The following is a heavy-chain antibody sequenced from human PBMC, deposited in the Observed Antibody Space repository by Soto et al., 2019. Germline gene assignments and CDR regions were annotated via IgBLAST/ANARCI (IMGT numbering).Heavy chain of an antibody. V-gene: IGHV4-59*01. D-gene: IGHD3-9*01. CDR2: IYYTGST. CDR1: GGSISSYY. J-gene: IGHJ4*02. CDR3: ARTNDIVSGYYLYYFDY. Sequence: SETLSLTCTASGGSISSYYWSWIQQPPWKGLEWIGYIYYTGSTNYNPSLKSRVTISVDTSKNQSSLKLTSVTAADTAVYYCARTNDIVSGYYLYYFDYWGQGTLVTVSS.